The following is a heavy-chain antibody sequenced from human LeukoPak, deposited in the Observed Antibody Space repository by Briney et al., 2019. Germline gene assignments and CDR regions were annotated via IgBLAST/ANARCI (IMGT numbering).Heavy chain of an antibody. D-gene: IGHD5-24*01. J-gene: IGHJ4*02. V-gene: IGHV4-30-4*01. CDR3: ARNQDGYANFDY. Sequence: SETLSLTCTVSGGSISSGDYYWSWIRQPPGEGLEWIGYIYYSGTTFYNPSLKSRPTISVGTSKNQFSLKVSSVTAADTAVYYCARNQDGYANFDYWGQGTLVTVSS. CDR1: GGSISSGDYY. CDR2: IYYSGTT.